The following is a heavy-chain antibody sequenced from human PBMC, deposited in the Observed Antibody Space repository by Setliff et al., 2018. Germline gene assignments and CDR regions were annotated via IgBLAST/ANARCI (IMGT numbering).Heavy chain of an antibody. Sequence: SETLSLTCAVYGESFSDSYWSWVRQPPGKGLEWIGDIYHSGITNYNPSLKSRVTMSVDTSKNQFSLKVSSVTAADTAVYYCARAPPNRYSGSYEYFYMDVWGKGTTVTVSS. J-gene: IGHJ6*03. V-gene: IGHV4-34*01. D-gene: IGHD1-26*01. CDR1: GESFSDSY. CDR3: ARAPPNRYSGSYEYFYMDV. CDR2: IYHSGIT.